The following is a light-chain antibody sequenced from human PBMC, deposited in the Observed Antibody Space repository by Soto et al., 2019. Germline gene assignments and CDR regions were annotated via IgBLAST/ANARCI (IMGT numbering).Light chain of an antibody. Sequence: EIVMTQSPATLSVSPGERATLSCRASQSVGSNLAWYQQKPGQVPRLLIYGASTRATGVPARFSGSGSGTEFTLTISSLQSEDFAVYYCQQYNAWRTFGQGTKVEVK. CDR2: GAS. CDR1: QSVGSN. V-gene: IGKV3-15*01. CDR3: QQYNAWRT. J-gene: IGKJ1*01.